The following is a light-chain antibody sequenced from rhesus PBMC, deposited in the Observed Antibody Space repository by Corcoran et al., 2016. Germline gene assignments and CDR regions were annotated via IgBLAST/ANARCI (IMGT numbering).Light chain of an antibody. V-gene: IGKV1-33*02. CDR3: QQHNSNLALT. CDR2: AAS. Sequence: DIQMTQSPSSLSASVGDRVTITCQASQGISNWLAWYQQKPGKAPKLLIYAASSLQSGGPSRVSGSGSGTEFTLTISSLQPEDFATYYCQQHNSNLALTFGGGTKVEIK. CDR1: QGISNW. J-gene: IGKJ4*01.